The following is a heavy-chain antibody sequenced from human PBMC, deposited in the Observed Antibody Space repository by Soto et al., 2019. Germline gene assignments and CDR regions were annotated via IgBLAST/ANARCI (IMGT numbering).Heavy chain of an antibody. D-gene: IGHD3-22*01. CDR2: TWSGGRGE. J-gene: IGHJ4*02. Sequence: QVQLVESGGGVVQPGTSLRLSCAASGFAFSYHGIHWVRQAPGKGLEGVAVTWSGGRGEYYADSVRGRFTISRDNSKTTVYLQMNSLRVEATAVYYCAKDDDTSSHYSLLDFRGQGTLVTVSS. CDR3: AKDDDTSSHYSLLDF. CDR1: GFAFSYHG. V-gene: IGHV3-33*06.